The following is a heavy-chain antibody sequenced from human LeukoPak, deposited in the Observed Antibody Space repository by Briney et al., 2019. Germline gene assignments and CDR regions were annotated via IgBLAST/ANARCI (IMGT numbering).Heavy chain of an antibody. CDR3: AKDQKSIAATGYDY. Sequence: QPGGSLRLSYAASGFTFANYAMSWVRQGPGKGLEWVSTISGSGGSTYYADSVKGRFTISRDNSKNTLFLQMNSLRADDTAVYFCAKDQKSIAATGYDYWGQGTLVTVSS. V-gene: IGHV3-23*01. J-gene: IGHJ4*02. CDR1: GFTFANYA. CDR2: ISGSGGST. D-gene: IGHD6-13*01.